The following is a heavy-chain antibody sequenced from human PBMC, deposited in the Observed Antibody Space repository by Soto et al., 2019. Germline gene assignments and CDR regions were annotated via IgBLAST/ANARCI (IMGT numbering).Heavy chain of an antibody. J-gene: IGHJ3*01. Sequence: QVHLVQSGAEVKKPGASVKVSCKASGYTFTGYYIHWVRQAPGQGLEWMGWINPKRGGANIAQKFQGWVTMTRDTSISTTYMELSNLRSNDTAVYYCARDYYDGSASYGIEFWGQGTMVTVAS. CDR3: ARDYYDGSASYGIEF. D-gene: IGHD3-16*01. CDR2: INPKRGGA. V-gene: IGHV1-2*04. CDR1: GYTFTGYY.